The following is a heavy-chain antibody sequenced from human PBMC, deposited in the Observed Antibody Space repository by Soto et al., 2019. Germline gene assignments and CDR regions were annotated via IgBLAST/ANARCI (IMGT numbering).Heavy chain of an antibody. V-gene: IGHV3-30-3*01. CDR1: GFTFRSFA. Sequence: GSLSLSCASSGFTFRSFAMHRVRQAPGEGLEWVEVKSYDGSNKYYADSVKGRFTISRDNSKNTLYLQMNSLRAEDTAVYYCARDVWAYYDFWSGYYTPTAFDYWGQGT. CDR2: KSYDGSNK. CDR3: ARDVWAYYDFWSGYYTPTAFDY. D-gene: IGHD3-3*01. J-gene: IGHJ4*02.